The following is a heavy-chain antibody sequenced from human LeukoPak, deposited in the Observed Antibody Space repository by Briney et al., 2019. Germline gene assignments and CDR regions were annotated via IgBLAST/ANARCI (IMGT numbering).Heavy chain of an antibody. V-gene: IGHV4-30-2*01. CDR2: IYHSGST. Sequence: PSQTLSLTCTVSGGSISSGGYYWSWIRQPPGKGLEWIGYIYHSGSTYYNPSLKSRVTISVDRSKNQFSLKLSSVTAADTAVYYCARELRYDNSDSGAFWGQGTVVTVSS. CDR3: ARELRYDNSDSGAF. CDR1: GGSISSGGYY. D-gene: IGHD3-22*01. J-gene: IGHJ3*01.